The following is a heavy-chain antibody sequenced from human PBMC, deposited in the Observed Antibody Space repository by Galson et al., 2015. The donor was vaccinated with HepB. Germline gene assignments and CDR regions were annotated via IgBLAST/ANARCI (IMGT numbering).Heavy chain of an antibody. CDR3: AKGNPTSFYHYYMDV. V-gene: IGHV3-23*01. D-gene: IGHD2/OR15-2a*01. J-gene: IGHJ6*03. CDR2: ISENDIST. CDR1: GLTLETYD. Sequence: SLRLSCAASGLTLETYDISWVRQAPGRGLQWVSAISENDISTHYADPVKGRFTISRQKSKDMVFLQMNRLKVEDTAVYYCAKGNPTSFYHYYMDVWGKGTTVTVSS.